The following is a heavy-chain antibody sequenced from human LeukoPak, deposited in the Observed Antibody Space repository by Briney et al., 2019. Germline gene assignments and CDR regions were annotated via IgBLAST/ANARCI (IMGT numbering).Heavy chain of an antibody. J-gene: IGHJ5*02. CDR1: GYTFTGYY. V-gene: IGHV1-2*02. D-gene: IGHD2-15*01. Sequence: ASVKVSCKASGYTFTGYYIHWVRQAPGHGLEWMGWINPNSGGTNYAQSFQGRVTMTRDTSSSTAHMELSRPRSDDTAVYYCARGDCSVSGCHGGNWFDPWGQGTLVTVSS. CDR2: INPNSGGT. CDR3: ARGDCSVSGCHGGNWFDP.